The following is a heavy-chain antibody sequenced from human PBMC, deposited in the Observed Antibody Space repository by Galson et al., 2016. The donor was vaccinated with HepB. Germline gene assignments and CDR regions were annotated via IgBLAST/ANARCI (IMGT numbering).Heavy chain of an antibody. J-gene: IGHJ6*04. CDR2: ISSDGSNK. Sequence: SLRLSCAASGFTFSSFAIHWVRQAPGKGLEWVAVISSDGSNKYYADSVKGRFTISRDNSGNTLYLHMNTLRAEDTALYYCAKSGPCTGGVCRLYYYYALDGWGKGTPVTVSS. D-gene: IGHD2-8*02. CDR3: AKSGPCTGGVCRLYYYYALDG. CDR1: GFTFSSFA. V-gene: IGHV3-30-3*01.